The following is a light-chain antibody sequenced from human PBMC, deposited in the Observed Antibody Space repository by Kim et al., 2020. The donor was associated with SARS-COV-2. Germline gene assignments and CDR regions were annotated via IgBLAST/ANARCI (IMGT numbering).Light chain of an antibody. Sequence: DIQMTQSPSTLSASVGDRLTMTCRASQSISTWLAWYQQKPGKAPKLLIHTTSILKSGVPSRFSGSGSGTEFTLTISSLQPDDFATYYCKQHNSYPWTFGLGTKVDIK. CDR1: QSISTW. J-gene: IGKJ1*01. CDR2: TTS. CDR3: KQHNSYPWT. V-gene: IGKV1-5*03.